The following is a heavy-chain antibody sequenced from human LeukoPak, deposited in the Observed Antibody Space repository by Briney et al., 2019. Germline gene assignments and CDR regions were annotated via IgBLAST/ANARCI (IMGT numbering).Heavy chain of an antibody. J-gene: IGHJ4*02. D-gene: IGHD4-23*01. CDR3: ARETVVSRTGGFDY. Sequence: SVKVSCKASGGTFSSYAISWVRQAPGQGLEWMGGIIPIFGTANYTQKFQGRVTITADESTSTAYMELSSLRSEDTAVYYCARETVVSRTGGFDYWGQGTLVTVSS. V-gene: IGHV1-69*13. CDR2: IIPIFGTA. CDR1: GGTFSSYA.